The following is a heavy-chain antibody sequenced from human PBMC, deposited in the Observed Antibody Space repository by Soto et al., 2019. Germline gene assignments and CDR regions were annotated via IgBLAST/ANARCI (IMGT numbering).Heavy chain of an antibody. J-gene: IGHJ4*02. V-gene: IGHV4-34*01. Sequence: SETLSLTCAVYGGSFSGYYWSWIRQPPGKGLEWIGEINHSGSTNYNPSLKSRVTISVDTSKNQFSLKLSSVTAADTAVYYCARGLVIVWSGSRNRKYYFDYWGQGTLVTVSS. CDR2: INHSGST. D-gene: IGHD3-3*01. CDR1: GGSFSGYY. CDR3: ARGLVIVWSGSRNRKYYFDY.